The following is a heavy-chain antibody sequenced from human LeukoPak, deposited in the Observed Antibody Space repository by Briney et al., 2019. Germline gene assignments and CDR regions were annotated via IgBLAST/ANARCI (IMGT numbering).Heavy chain of an antibody. CDR1: GYTLTELS. J-gene: IGHJ4*02. V-gene: IGHV1-24*01. CDR3: ATDQGGSAVTTLDY. CDR2: FDPEDGET. Sequence: ASVKVSFKVSGYTLTELSMHWVRQAPGKGLEWMGGFDPEDGETIYAQKFQGRVTMTEDTSTDTAYMELSSLRSEDTAVYYCATDQGGSAVTTLDYWGQGTLVTVSS. D-gene: IGHD4-17*01.